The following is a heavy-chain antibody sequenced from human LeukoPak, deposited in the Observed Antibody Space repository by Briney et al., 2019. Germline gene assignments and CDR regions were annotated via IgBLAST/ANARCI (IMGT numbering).Heavy chain of an antibody. V-gene: IGHV3-64*01. D-gene: IGHD3-10*01. Sequence: GGSLRLSCAASGFTFSSYAMHWVRQAPGKGLEYVSAISGNGDSTNYANSVRGRFTISRDNSKNTLYLQMGSLRAEDMAVYYCAREFPFYSGSGPLWRAFDLWGQGTMVTVSS. CDR1: GFTFSSYA. CDR2: ISGNGDST. J-gene: IGHJ3*01. CDR3: AREFPFYSGSGPLWRAFDL.